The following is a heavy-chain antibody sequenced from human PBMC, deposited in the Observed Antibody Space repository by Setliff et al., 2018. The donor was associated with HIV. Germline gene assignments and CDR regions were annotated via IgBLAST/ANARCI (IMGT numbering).Heavy chain of an antibody. Sequence: SETLSLTCAVYGGSFNEYYWNWIRQIPGKGLEWIGEINHSGSTNYNESLKRRLRISVDTSKNQFSLSLNSVTAADTAVYYCARAYRDNVWGSWRQISSWFDSWGQGNLVTSPQ. CDR3: ARAYRDNVWGSWRQISSWFDS. J-gene: IGHJ5*01. CDR1: GGSFNEYY. V-gene: IGHV4-34*01. D-gene: IGHD3-16*01. CDR2: INHSGST.